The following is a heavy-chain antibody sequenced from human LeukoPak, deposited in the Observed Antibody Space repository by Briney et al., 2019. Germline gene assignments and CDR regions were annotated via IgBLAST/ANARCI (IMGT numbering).Heavy chain of an antibody. D-gene: IGHD2-2*01. CDR2: ISGGSTNT. Sequence: RSGGSLRLSCAASGFTFSSYAMNRVRQAPGKGLEWVSAISGGSTNTYYADSVKGRFTISRDNSKNTLYLQMNSLRAEDAAEYYCAKLGTQLLDPRYSSYHYMDVWGKGTTVTVSS. J-gene: IGHJ6*03. CDR3: AKLGTQLLDPRYSSYHYMDV. CDR1: GFTFSSYA. V-gene: IGHV3-23*01.